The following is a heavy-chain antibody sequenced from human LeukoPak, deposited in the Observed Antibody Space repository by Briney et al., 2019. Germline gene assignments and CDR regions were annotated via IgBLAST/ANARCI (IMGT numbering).Heavy chain of an antibody. J-gene: IGHJ5*02. CDR2: IYTSGST. CDR1: GGSISSGSYY. CDR3: ARDRITGTTDWFDP. D-gene: IGHD1-20*01. Sequence: PSETLSLTCTVSGGSISSGSYYWSWIRQPAGKGLEWIGRIYTSGSTNYNPSLKSRVTISVDTSKSQFSLKLSSVTAADTAVYYCARDRITGTTDWFDPWGQGTLVTVSS. V-gene: IGHV4-61*02.